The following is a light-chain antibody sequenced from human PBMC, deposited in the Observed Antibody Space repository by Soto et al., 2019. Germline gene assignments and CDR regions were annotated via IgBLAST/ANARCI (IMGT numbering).Light chain of an antibody. V-gene: IGKV3-11*01. Sequence: EIVLTQSPATLSLSPGERAALSCRATQSVRSSLAWYRHQPGQAPRLLIYDASRRATGIPARFSGSGSGTDFTLTISSLEPKDFAIYYCQQRSSWPGTFGQGTKVDIK. J-gene: IGKJ1*01. CDR1: QSVRSS. CDR3: QQRSSWPGT. CDR2: DAS.